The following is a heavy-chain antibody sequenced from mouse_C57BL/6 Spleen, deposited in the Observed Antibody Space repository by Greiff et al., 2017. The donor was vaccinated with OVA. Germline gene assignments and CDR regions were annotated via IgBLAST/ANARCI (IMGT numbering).Heavy chain of an antibody. J-gene: IGHJ2*01. CDR1: VFSLTSYG. V-gene: IGHV2-5*01. D-gene: IGHD2-1*01. Sequence: QVQLQQSGPGLVQPSQSLSITCTVSVFSLTSYGVHWVRPSPGKGLEWLGVIWRGGSTDYNAAFMSRLSITKDNSKSKVFCKMNSRQADDTAIYYCASLGYGNYGGYWGKGTTLTVSS. CDR3: ASLGYGNYGGY. CDR2: IWRGGST.